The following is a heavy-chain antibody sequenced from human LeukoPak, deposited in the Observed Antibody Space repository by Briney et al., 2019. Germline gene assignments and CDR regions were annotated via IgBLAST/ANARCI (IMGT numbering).Heavy chain of an antibody. Sequence: SETLSLTGTVSGGSISSYFWSWIRQPPGKGLEWIGYIYYSGSTNYNPSLKSRVTISVDTSKNQFSLKLSSVTAADTAVYYCARDEGLEGLDYWGQGTLVTVSS. V-gene: IGHV4-59*01. CDR2: IYYSGST. CDR3: ARDEGLEGLDY. CDR1: GGSISSYF. D-gene: IGHD5-12*01. J-gene: IGHJ4*02.